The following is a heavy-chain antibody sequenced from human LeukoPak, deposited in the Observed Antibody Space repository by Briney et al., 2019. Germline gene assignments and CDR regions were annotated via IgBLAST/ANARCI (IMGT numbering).Heavy chain of an antibody. J-gene: IGHJ6*02. V-gene: IGHV3-23*01. D-gene: IGHD3-10*01. CDR1: GLSFSSYA. Sequence: PGRSLRLSCAASGLSFSSYAMHWIRQAPGKGLEWVSTISGSGGSTDYADSVKGRFTISRDNAKNSLYLQMNSLRAGDTAVYYCARDKKNYYGSGSYYYYGMDVWGQGTTVTVSS. CDR2: ISGSGGST. CDR3: ARDKKNYYGSGSYYYYGMDV.